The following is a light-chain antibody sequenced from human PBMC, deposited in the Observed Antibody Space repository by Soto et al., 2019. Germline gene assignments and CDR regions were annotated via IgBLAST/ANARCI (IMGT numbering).Light chain of an antibody. CDR3: TSYTSSSAPVV. J-gene: IGLJ2*01. V-gene: IGLV2-14*03. CDR1: SSDFGGYNY. CDR2: DVS. Sequence: QSVLTQPASVSGSPGQSITISCTGTSSDFGGYNYVSWYQHHPGKAPKLIIYDVSNRPSGVSNRFSGSKSGNTASLTIAGLQPEDEADYYCTSYTSSSAPVVFGGETKLTVL.